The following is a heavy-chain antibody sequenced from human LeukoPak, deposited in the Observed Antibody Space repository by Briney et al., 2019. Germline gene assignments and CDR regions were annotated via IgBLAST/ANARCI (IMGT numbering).Heavy chain of an antibody. V-gene: IGHV4-59*08. J-gene: IGHJ6*02. Sequence: SETLSLTCTVSGGSISSYYWSWIRQPPGKGLEWIGYIYYSGSTNYNPSLKSRVTISVDTSKNQFSLKLSSVTAADTAVYYCARFNCSSTSCQNNYYYGMDVWGQGTTVTVSS. CDR1: GGSISSYY. CDR3: ARFNCSSTSCQNNYYYGMDV. CDR2: IYYSGST. D-gene: IGHD2-2*01.